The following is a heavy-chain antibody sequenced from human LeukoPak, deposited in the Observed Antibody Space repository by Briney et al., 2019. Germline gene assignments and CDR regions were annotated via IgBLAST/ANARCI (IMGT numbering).Heavy chain of an antibody. CDR1: GGSLSEFY. Sequence: PSETLSLTCAVSGGSLSEFYWNWIRQSPVKGLEWIGEVNYSGSTAYNPSLKSRVTISVDASKNQISLKLSSVTAADTAVYYCARDAYDSSGYSFDYWGQGTLVTVSS. J-gene: IGHJ4*02. CDR2: VNYSGST. CDR3: ARDAYDSSGYSFDY. D-gene: IGHD3-22*01. V-gene: IGHV4-34*01.